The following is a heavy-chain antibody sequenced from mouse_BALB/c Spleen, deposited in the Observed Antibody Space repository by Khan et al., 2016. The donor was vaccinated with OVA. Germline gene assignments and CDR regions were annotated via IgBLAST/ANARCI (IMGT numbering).Heavy chain of an antibody. Sequence: VQLQQSGAELAKPGASVKMSCKASGYTFTNYWMHWVKQRPGQGLEWIGYINPSTDYTEYNQKFKDKATLTAAKSSSTAYMQLTSLTTEDSALYYCVNHGSSSAWFTYWGQGTLVTVSA. D-gene: IGHD1-1*01. J-gene: IGHJ3*01. V-gene: IGHV1-7*01. CDR1: GYTFTNYW. CDR3: VNHGSSSAWFTY. CDR2: INPSTDYT.